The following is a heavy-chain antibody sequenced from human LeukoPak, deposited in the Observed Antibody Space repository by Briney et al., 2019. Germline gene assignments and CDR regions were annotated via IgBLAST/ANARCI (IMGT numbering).Heavy chain of an antibody. CDR1: GGSINSYY. D-gene: IGHD4-23*01. V-gene: IGHV4-4*07. CDR3: ARGGKATVVTM. CDR2: IYSSGST. J-gene: IGHJ4*02. Sequence: SETLSLTCTVSGGSINSYYWSWIRQPAGEGLEWIGRIYSSGSTNYNPSLKSRVSMSVDTSKSQFSLKLTSVTAADTAVYYCARGGKATVVTMWGQGILVTVSS.